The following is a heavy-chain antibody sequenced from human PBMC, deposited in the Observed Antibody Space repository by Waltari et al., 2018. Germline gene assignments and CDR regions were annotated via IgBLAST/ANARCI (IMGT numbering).Heavy chain of an antibody. J-gene: IGHJ4*02. CDR3: ASKERYCGGDCSLDY. CDR1: GFTFSSYS. D-gene: IGHD2-21*01. V-gene: IGHV3-21*03. Sequence: EVQLVESGVGLVKPGGSLRLSCAASGFTFSSYSMNWVRQAPGKGLEWVSSISSSSSYIYYADSVKGRFTISRDNAKNSLYLQMNSLRAEDTAVYYCASKERYCGGDCSLDYWGQGTLVTVSS. CDR2: ISSSSSYI.